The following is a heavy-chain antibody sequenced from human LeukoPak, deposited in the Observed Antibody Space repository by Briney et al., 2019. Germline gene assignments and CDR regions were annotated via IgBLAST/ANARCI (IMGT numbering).Heavy chain of an antibody. D-gene: IGHD6-19*01. CDR3: ARGTRFITVAGTSLSFDP. CDR1: GFSFITYG. J-gene: IGHJ5*02. V-gene: IGHV3-33*01. CDR2: IWSDGRNK. Sequence: GGSLRLSCAASGFSFITYGMHWVRQAPGKGLEWVAVIWSDGRNKYYADSVKGRFTFSRDNSKNTLYLHLGSLRPEDMAVYYCARGTRFITVAGTSLSFDPWGQGILVIVSS.